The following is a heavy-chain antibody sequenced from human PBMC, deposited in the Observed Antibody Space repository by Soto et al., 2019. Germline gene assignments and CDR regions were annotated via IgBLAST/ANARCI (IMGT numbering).Heavy chain of an antibody. CDR1: GFTFSSYA. V-gene: IGHV3-23*01. Sequence: PGGSLRLSCAASGFTFSSYAMSWVRQAPGKGLEWVSAISGSGGSTYYADSVKGRFTISRDNSKNTLYPQMNSLRAEDTAVYYCAKVLLPYDILTGHDYWGQGTLVTVSS. J-gene: IGHJ4*02. D-gene: IGHD3-9*01. CDR2: ISGSGGST. CDR3: AKVLLPYDILTGHDY.